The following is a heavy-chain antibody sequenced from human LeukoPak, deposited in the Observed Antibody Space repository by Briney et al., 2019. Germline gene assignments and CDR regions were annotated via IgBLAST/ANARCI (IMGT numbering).Heavy chain of an antibody. V-gene: IGHV3-66*01. J-gene: IGHJ4*02. CDR3: ARAGIAAAGPPDY. Sequence: GGSLRLSCAASGFTVSSYYMSWVRQAPGKGLEWVSVIYSGGSTYYADSVKGRFTISRDKSKNTLYLQMNSLRAEDTAVYYCARAGIAAAGPPDYWGQGALVTVSS. CDR2: IYSGGST. CDR1: GFTVSSYY. D-gene: IGHD6-13*01.